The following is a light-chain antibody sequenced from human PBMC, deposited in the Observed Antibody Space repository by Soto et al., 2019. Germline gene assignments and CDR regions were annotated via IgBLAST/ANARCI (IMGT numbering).Light chain of an antibody. J-gene: IGKJ5*01. V-gene: IGKV3-11*01. CDR2: DAS. CDR1: QSVKTF. CDR3: QQRSNWPPIT. Sequence: EIVLTQSPGTLSLSPGERATLSCRASQSVKTFLVWYQQRPGHAPRLLIHDASHRAAGIPARFSGSGFGTDFTLTISSLEPEDAAVYYCQQRSNWPPITFGQGTRLEIK.